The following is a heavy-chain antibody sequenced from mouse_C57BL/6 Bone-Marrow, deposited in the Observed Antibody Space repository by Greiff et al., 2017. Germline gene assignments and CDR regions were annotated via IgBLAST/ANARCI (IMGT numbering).Heavy chain of an antibody. J-gene: IGHJ3*01. CDR1: GYTFTSSG. CDR3: ARNYYYDVEAY. D-gene: IGHD2-4*01. V-gene: IGHV1-81*01. Sequence: VKLMESGAELARPGASVKLSCKASGYTFTSSGISWVKQRTGQGLEWIGEIYPRSGNTYYNEKFKGKATLTADKSSSTAYMELRSLTSEDSAVYFCARNYYYDVEAYWGQGTLVTVSA. CDR2: IYPRSGNT.